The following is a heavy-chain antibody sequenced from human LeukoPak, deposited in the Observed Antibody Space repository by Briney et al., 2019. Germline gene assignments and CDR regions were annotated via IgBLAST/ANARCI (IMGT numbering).Heavy chain of an antibody. D-gene: IGHD1-26*01. V-gene: IGHV4-34*01. CDR1: GGSFSGYY. CDR2: INHSGST. Sequence: SETLSLTCAVYGGSFSGYYWSWIRQPPGKGLEWIGEINHSGSTNYNPSLKSRVTISVDTSKNQFSLKLSSVTAADTAVYYCARLIVGATLGPAWFDPWGQGTLVTVSS. CDR3: ARLIVGATLGPAWFDP. J-gene: IGHJ5*02.